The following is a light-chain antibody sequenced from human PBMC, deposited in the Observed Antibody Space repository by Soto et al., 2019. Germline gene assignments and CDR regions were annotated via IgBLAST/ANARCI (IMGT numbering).Light chain of an antibody. CDR2: AAS. CDR1: QSITTY. V-gene: IGKV1-39*01. Sequence: DIQMTQSPSSLSASVGDRVTITCRASQSITTYVNWYRQKPGKAPKLLLEAASSLQSGVPSRGSGRGAETECTRSISSLKPEDFATYDCQKSYGTPWTVGQGTKVDIK. CDR3: QKSYGTPWT. J-gene: IGKJ1*01.